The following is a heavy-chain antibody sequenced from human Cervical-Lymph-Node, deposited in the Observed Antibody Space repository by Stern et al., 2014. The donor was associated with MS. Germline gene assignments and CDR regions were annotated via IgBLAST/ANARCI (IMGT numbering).Heavy chain of an antibody. V-gene: IGHV3-30*18. D-gene: IGHD2-2*01. CDR3: AKESGYQLLLRFAY. J-gene: IGHJ4*02. Sequence: QVQLVQSGGGVVQPGRSLRLSCAASGFTFSSYGMHWVRQAPGKGLEWVAVISYDGSNKYYAGSVKGRFTISRDNSKKTLYLQMNSLRAEDTVVYYCAKESGYQLLLRFAYWGQGTLVTVSS. CDR1: GFTFSSYG. CDR2: ISYDGSNK.